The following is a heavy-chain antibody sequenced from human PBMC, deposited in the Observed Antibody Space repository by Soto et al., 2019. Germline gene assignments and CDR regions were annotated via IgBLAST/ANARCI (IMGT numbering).Heavy chain of an antibody. D-gene: IGHD6-13*01. V-gene: IGHV3-33*01. CDR3: AREGSSSWYYFDY. Sequence: PGGSLRLSCAASGFTFSSYGMHWVRKAPGKGLEWVAVIWYDGSNKYYADSVKGRFTISRDNSKNTLYLQMNSLRAEDTAVYYCAREGSSSWYYFDYWGQGTLVTVSS. CDR2: IWYDGSNK. CDR1: GFTFSSYG. J-gene: IGHJ4*02.